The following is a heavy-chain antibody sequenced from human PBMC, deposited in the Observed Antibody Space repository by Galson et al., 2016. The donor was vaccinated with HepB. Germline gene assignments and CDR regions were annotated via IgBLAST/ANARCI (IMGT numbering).Heavy chain of an antibody. J-gene: IGHJ5*02. Sequence: SLRLSCAASESTFRYYGMHWVRQAPGKGLEWVAIIWNDGSRQDYADSVKGRFTISRDNYKNILYLQMNNLRDEDTAVYYSARLFHGNFVGGLDPWGQGTLVTVSS. CDR1: ESTFRYYG. D-gene: IGHD3-10*01. CDR3: ARLFHGNFVGGLDP. V-gene: IGHV3-33*01. CDR2: IWNDGSRQ.